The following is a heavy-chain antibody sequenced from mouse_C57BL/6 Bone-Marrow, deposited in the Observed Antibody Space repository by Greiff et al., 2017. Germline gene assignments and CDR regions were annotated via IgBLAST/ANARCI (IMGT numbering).Heavy chain of an antibody. CDR1: GFTFSSYA. V-gene: IGHV5-4*03. Sequence: DVMLVESGGGLVKPGGSLKLSCAASGFTFSSYAMSWVRQTPEKRLEWVATISDGGSYTYYPDNVKGRFTISRDNAKNHLYLQMSHLKSEDTAMYYCARASIVTTAHYYAMDYWGQGTSVTVSS. J-gene: IGHJ4*01. D-gene: IGHD2-5*01. CDR3: ARASIVTTAHYYAMDY. CDR2: ISDGGSYT.